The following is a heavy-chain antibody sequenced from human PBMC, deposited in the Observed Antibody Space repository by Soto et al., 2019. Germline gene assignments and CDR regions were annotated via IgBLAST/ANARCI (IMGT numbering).Heavy chain of an antibody. Sequence: GESLKISCKSSGYSFTSYWVGWVRQMPGQGLGWMGIIYPSDSDTRYSPSFQGQVTISADKSISTSYLQWSSLQASDTAMYYCARGGVAARTFDYWGQGXLVTVSS. CDR2: IYPSDSDT. CDR1: GYSFTSYW. D-gene: IGHD6-6*01. J-gene: IGHJ4*02. CDR3: ARGGVAARTFDY. V-gene: IGHV5-51*01.